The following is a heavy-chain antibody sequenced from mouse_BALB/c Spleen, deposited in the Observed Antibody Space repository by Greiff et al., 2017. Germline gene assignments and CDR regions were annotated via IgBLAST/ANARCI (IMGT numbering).Heavy chain of an antibody. D-gene: IGHD2-1*01. J-gene: IGHJ2*01. Sequence: EVMLVESGGGLVQPGGSRKLSCAASGFTFSSFGMHWVRQAPEKGLEWVAYISSGSSTIYYADTVKGRFTISRDNPKNTLFLQMTSLRSEDTAMYYCARWSYYGNYVDYWGQGTTLTVSS. CDR3: ARWSYYGNYVDY. V-gene: IGHV5-17*02. CDR2: ISSGSSTI. CDR1: GFTFSSFG.